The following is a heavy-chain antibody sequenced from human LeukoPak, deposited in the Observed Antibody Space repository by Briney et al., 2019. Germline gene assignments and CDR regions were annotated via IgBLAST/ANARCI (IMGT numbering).Heavy chain of an antibody. J-gene: IGHJ4*02. CDR1: GYSISSGCY. V-gene: IGHV4-38-2*01. CDR2: IYHSGST. Sequence: PSETLSLTCAVSGYSISSGCYWGWIRQPPGKGLEWIGSIYHSGSTYYNPSLKSRVTISVDTSKNQFSLKLSSVTAADTAVYYCARIPSIAAAGPYYFDYWGQGTLVTVSS. CDR3: ARIPSIAAAGPYYFDY. D-gene: IGHD6-13*01.